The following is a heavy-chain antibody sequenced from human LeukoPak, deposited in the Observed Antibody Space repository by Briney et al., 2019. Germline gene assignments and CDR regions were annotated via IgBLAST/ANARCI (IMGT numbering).Heavy chain of an antibody. J-gene: IGHJ4*02. CDR3: ARDNTATGPFDY. V-gene: IGHV1-46*01. D-gene: IGHD1-1*01. CDR1: GYTFTSHY. CDR2: VDPSGGST. Sequence: ASVKVSCKASGYTFTSHYIHWVRQAPGQGLEWMGIVDPSGGSTSRAQKFQGRVTITRETSTSTVYMELSSLRSEDTAVYYCARDNTATGPFDYWGQGTLVTVSS.